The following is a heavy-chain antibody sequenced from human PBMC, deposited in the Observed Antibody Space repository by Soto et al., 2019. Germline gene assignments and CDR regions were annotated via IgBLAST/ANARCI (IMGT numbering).Heavy chain of an antibody. D-gene: IGHD2-8*01. V-gene: IGHV1-18*01. J-gene: IGHJ6*04. CDR1: GYTFTRYG. Sequence: QVQLVQSGAEVKNPGASVKVSCKASGYTFTRYGIGWARQAPGQGLEWRGWVNTYNGNTNYGQNVQGRVTLTTNTSTVKAYMELRSQRSTVTAIDYCAMVDAYVTASAQDVWGKGTTVSVSS. CDR2: VNTYNGNT. CDR3: AMVDAYVTASAQDV.